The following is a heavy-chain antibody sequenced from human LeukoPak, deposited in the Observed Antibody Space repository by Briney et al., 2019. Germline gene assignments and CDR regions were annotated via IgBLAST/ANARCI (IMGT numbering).Heavy chain of an antibody. J-gene: IGHJ4*02. CDR3: ARDWLHSGSYDTQG. V-gene: IGHV1-69*05. D-gene: IGHD1-26*01. CDR1: GGTFNNSA. CDR2: ILPLFGTA. Sequence: GASVKVSCKASGGTFNNSAISWVRQAPGQGLEWLGGILPLFGTAGYAQKFQGRVTITKDESTRTVYLELTSLTSDDTAVYYCARDWLHSGSYDTQGWGQGTLVTVSS.